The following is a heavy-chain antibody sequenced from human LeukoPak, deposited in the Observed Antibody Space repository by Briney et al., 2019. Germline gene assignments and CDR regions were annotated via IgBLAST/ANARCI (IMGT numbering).Heavy chain of an antibody. J-gene: IGHJ6*03. V-gene: IGHV4-34*01. D-gene: IGHD2-2*01. Sequence: SETLSLTCAVYGGSFSGYYWSWIRQPPGKGLEWIGEINHSGSTNYNPSLKSRVTISVDTSKNQFSLKLSSVTAADTAVYYCARVGYCSSTSCYEDMDVWGKGITVTVSS. CDR3: ARVGYCSSTSCYEDMDV. CDR2: INHSGST. CDR1: GGSFSGYY.